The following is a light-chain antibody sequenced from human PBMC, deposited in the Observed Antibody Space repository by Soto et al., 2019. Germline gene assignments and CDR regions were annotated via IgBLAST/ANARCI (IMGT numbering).Light chain of an antibody. CDR2: INN. CDR1: SSNIGSST. Sequence: QSVLTQPPSASGTPGQRVTISCSGGSSNIGSSTVNWYQQLPGTAPKLLIYINNQRPSGVPDRFSGSKSGTSASLAISGLQYEDEADYYCAAWDDSLNGYVFGTGTKVTVL. V-gene: IGLV1-44*01. CDR3: AAWDDSLNGYV. J-gene: IGLJ1*01.